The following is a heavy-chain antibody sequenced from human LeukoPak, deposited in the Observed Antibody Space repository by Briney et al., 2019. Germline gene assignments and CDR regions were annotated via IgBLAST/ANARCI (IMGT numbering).Heavy chain of an antibody. CDR1: GGTFSSYA. CDR2: IIPIFGTA. CDR3: ARVKTRVTYTPGYYYYYYMDV. V-gene: IGHV1-69*05. D-gene: IGHD2-2*02. J-gene: IGHJ6*03. Sequence: GASVKVSCKASGGTFSSYAISWVRQAPGQGLEWMGGIIPIFGTANYAQKFQGRVTITTDESTSTAYMELSSLRSEDTAVYYCARVKTRVTYTPGYYYYYYMDVWGKGTTVTVSS.